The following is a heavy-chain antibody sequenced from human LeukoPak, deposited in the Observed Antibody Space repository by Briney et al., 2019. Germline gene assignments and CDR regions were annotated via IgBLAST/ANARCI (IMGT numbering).Heavy chain of an antibody. CDR3: ARAILWFGELRPHAFDI. J-gene: IGHJ3*02. CDR2: TSSSSSYI. Sequence: GSLRLSCAASGFTFSSYSMNWVRQAPGKGLEWVSSTSSSSSYIYYADSVKGRFTISRDNAKNSLYLQMNSLRAEDTAVYYCARAILWFGELRPHAFDIWGQGTMVTVSS. CDR1: GFTFSSYS. D-gene: IGHD3-10*01. V-gene: IGHV3-21*01.